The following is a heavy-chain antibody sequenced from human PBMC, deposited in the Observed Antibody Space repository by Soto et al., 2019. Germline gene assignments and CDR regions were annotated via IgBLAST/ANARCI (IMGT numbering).Heavy chain of an antibody. CDR3: ARGSFSSSSSWFDP. V-gene: IGHV4-31*03. CDR2: ISNSGNT. Sequence: SETLSLTCSVSGGSMRSGSYYWTWIRQHPGKGLEWVAYISNSGNTYYNPSLETRLTISLDTSKNLFSLSLTSVTAADTALYYCARGSFSSSSSWFDPWGQGTLVTVFS. J-gene: IGHJ5*02. D-gene: IGHD6-6*01. CDR1: GGSMRSGSYY.